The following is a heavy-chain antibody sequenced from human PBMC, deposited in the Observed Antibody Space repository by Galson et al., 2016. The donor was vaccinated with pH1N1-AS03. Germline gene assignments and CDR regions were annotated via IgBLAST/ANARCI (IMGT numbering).Heavy chain of an antibody. J-gene: IGHJ4*01. CDR1: RFTFTNAW. V-gene: IGHV3-15*01. Sequence: SLRLSCAASRFTFTNAWMSWVRQAPGKGLEWVGRTQNKTDGGTTDYAAPGKGRFTISRDDSENTLNLQMNSLNTEDTAVYYCAMYTYGYFDYWGHGTLVTVSS. CDR3: AMYTYGYFDY. CDR2: TQNKTDGGTT. D-gene: IGHD5-18*01.